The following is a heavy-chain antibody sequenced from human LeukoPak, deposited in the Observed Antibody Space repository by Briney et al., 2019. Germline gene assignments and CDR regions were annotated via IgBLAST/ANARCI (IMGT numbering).Heavy chain of an antibody. CDR3: STAKFDN. CDR1: GFTFSPFD. CDR2: INIDSITV. Sequence: GGSLRLSCAASGFTFSPFDMTWVRQAPGKGLEWVSYINIDSITVNYADSVKGRFTISRDNAKNSLYLQMNSLRAEDTAVYYCSTAKFDNWGQGTLVTVSS. V-gene: IGHV3-48*01. J-gene: IGHJ4*02.